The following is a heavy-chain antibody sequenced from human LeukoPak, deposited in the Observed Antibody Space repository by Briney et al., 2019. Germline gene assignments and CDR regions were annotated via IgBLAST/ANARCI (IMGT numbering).Heavy chain of an antibody. D-gene: IGHD4-17*01. CDR1: GFTFSSYE. CDR2: IWYDGSNK. Sequence: PGGSLRLSCAASGFTFSSYEMNWVRQAPGKGLEWVAVIWYDGSNKYYADSVKGRFTISRDNSKNTLYLQMNSLRAEDTAVYYCARDLDGDYAGIADWGQGTLVTVSS. V-gene: IGHV3-33*08. J-gene: IGHJ4*02. CDR3: ARDLDGDYAGIAD.